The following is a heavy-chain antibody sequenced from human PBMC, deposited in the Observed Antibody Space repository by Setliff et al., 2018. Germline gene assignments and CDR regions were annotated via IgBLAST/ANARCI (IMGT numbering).Heavy chain of an antibody. J-gene: IGHJ4*02. D-gene: IGHD5-12*01. Sequence: SVKVSCKASGGTFSNYAISWVRQAPGQGLEWMGGIVPIFVGANYAQKFRDRVTMTADESTNTFYMELSSLTSEDTAVYFCVCGHRSQATSGFWGQGTLVTVSS. V-gene: IGHV1-69*13. CDR2: IVPIFVGA. CDR3: VCGHRSQATSGF. CDR1: GGTFSNYA.